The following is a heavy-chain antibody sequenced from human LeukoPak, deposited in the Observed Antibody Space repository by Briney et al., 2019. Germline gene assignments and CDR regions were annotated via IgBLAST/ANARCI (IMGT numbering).Heavy chain of an antibody. Sequence: GGSLRLSCAASGFTFSSYSMNWVRQAPGKGLEWVSSISSSSSYIYYADSVKGRFTISRDNAKNSLYLQMNSLRAEDTAVYYCARDPDYYGSGSRFDPWGQGTLVTVSS. D-gene: IGHD3-10*01. CDR3: ARDPDYYGSGSRFDP. V-gene: IGHV3-21*01. CDR2: ISSSSSYI. CDR1: GFTFSSYS. J-gene: IGHJ5*02.